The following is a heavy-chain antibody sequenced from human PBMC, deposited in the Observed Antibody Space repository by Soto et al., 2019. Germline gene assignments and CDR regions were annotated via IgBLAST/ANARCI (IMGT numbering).Heavy chain of an antibody. J-gene: IGHJ4*02. CDR2: ISAYNGDT. CDR1: GYAFTSYG. CDR3: GRAVDYCASVTCRNVYF. V-gene: IGHV1-18*01. Sequence: ASVKVSCKASGYAFTSYGYAWVRQAPGQGLEWMGWISAYNGDTNYAQKFQDRVTLNTDTSTTTVHIELRNLGSDDTAVHYCGRAVDYCASVTCRNVYFWGLGTLVTVSS. D-gene: IGHD4-17*01.